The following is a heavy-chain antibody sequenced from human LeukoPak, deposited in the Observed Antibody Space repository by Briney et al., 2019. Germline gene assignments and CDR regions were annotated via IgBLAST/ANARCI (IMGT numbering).Heavy chain of an antibody. D-gene: IGHD3-22*01. CDR3: ARGAESYYYDSSGYLAFDI. J-gene: IGHJ3*02. Sequence: GGSLRLSCAASGFTFRSYAMHWVRQAPGKGLEWVAVILYDGSNKYYADSVKGRFTISRDNSKNTLYLQMNSLRAEDTAVYYCARGAESYYYDSSGYLAFDIWGQGTMVTVSS. CDR1: GFTFRSYA. CDR2: ILYDGSNK. V-gene: IGHV3-30*04.